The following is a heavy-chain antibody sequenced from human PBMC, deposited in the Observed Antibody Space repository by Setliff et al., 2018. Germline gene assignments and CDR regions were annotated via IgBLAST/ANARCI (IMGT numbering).Heavy chain of an antibody. Sequence: GGSLRLSCAAFGFTFGHYPMHWVRQAPGKGLEWVAVIWYDGSHQYYADSVKGRFTISRVNSKNSLYLQMSSLRADDTAVYYCAREWGSNGWAFDIWGQGTMVTVSS. CDR1: GFTFGHYP. D-gene: IGHD3-16*01. V-gene: IGHV3-33*08. CDR3: AREWGSNGWAFDI. CDR2: IWYDGSHQ. J-gene: IGHJ3*02.